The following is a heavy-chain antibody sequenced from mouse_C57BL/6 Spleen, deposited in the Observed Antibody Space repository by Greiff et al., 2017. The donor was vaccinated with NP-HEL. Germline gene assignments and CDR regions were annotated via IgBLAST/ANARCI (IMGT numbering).Heavy chain of an antibody. CDR2: IHPNSGST. CDR1: GYTFTSYW. CDR3: ARSTVVALYYYAMGY. D-gene: IGHD1-1*01. Sequence: VQLQQPGAELVKPGASVKLSCKASGYTFTSYWMHWVKQRPGQGLEWIGMIHPNSGSTNYNEKFKSKATLTVDKSSSTAYMQLSSLTSEDSAVYYCARSTVVALYYYAMGYWGQGTSVTVSS. J-gene: IGHJ4*01. V-gene: IGHV1-64*01.